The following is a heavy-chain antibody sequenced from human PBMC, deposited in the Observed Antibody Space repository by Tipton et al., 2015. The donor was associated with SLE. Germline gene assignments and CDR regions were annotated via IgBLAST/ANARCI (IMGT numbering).Heavy chain of an antibody. D-gene: IGHD6-6*01. Sequence: LRLSCAVSDYSISSGHYWGWVRQPPGKGLEWIGYIHYSGSAYYNPSLKSRLTMSVQRSKNQFSLTVNSVTAADTAVYYCARVGEYIGPWSQGTLVTVSS. CDR3: ARVGEYIGP. CDR2: IHYSGSA. CDR1: DYSISSGHY. J-gene: IGHJ5*02. V-gene: IGHV4-28*03.